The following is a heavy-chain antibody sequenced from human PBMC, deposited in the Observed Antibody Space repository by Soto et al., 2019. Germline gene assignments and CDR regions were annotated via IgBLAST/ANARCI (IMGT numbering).Heavy chain of an antibody. V-gene: IGHV4-34*01. D-gene: IGHD3-22*01. Sequence: PSETLSLTCAGYGGSFSGYYWSWIRQPPGKGLEWIGEINHSGSTNSNPSLKSRVTISVDTSKNRFSLKLSSVTAADRAVYHCARGVPMIVEAQRDAPDKYYFDSWGKGTQVTVSS. J-gene: IGHJ4*02. CDR2: INHSGST. CDR3: ARGVPMIVEAQRDAPDKYYFDS. CDR1: GGSFSGYY.